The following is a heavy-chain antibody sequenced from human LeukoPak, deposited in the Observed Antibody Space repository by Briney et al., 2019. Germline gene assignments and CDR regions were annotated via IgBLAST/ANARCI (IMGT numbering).Heavy chain of an antibody. Sequence: GGSLRLSCAASGFTFDDYAMHWVRQAPGKSLEWVSGISWNSGSIGYADSVKGRFTISRDNAKNSLYLQMNSLRAEDTALYYCATHSDDAAFDIWGQGTMVTVSS. J-gene: IGHJ3*02. CDR2: ISWNSGSI. V-gene: IGHV3-9*01. CDR3: ATHSDDAAFDI. D-gene: IGHD1-1*01. CDR1: GFTFDDYA.